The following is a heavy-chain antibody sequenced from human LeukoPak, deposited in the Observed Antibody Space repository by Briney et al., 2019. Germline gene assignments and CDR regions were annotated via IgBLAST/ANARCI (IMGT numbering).Heavy chain of an antibody. V-gene: IGHV4-39*01. CDR1: GGSISSSSYY. CDR3: ARLRFGSGYSSSWYPRGNWFDP. J-gene: IGHJ5*02. CDR2: IYYSGST. D-gene: IGHD6-13*01. Sequence: SETLSLTCTVSGGSISSSSYYWGWIRQPPGKGLEWIGSIYYSGSTYYNPSLKSRVTISVDTSKNQFSLKLSSVTAADTAVYYCARLRFGSGYSSSWYPRGNWFDPWGQGTLVTVSS.